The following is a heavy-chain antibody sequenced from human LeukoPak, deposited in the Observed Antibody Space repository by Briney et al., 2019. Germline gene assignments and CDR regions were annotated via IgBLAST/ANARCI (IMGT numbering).Heavy chain of an antibody. CDR3: ARDSGDYRDYGGSHYYYGMDV. V-gene: IGHV3-21*01. CDR2: ISRSSSYI. J-gene: IGHJ6*02. D-gene: IGHD4-17*01. CDR1: GFTFSSYS. Sequence: GGSLRLSCAASGFTFSSYSMNWVRQAPGKGLEWVSSISRSSSYIYYADSVKGRFTISRDNAKNSLYLQMNSLRAEDTAVYYCARDSGDYRDYGGSHYYYGMDVWGQGTTVTVSS.